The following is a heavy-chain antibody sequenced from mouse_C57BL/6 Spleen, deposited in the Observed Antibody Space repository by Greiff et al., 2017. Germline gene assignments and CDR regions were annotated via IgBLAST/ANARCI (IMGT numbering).Heavy chain of an antibody. D-gene: IGHD4-1*01. J-gene: IGHJ1*03. CDR2: IYPRDGST. CDR1: GYTFTSYD. Sequence: QVQLKESGPELVKPGASVKLSCKASGYTFTSYDINWVKQRPGQGLEWIGWIYPRDGSTKYNEKFKGKATLTVDTSSSTAYMELHSLTSEDSAVYFCAREAGTGYFDVWGTGTTVTVSS. CDR3: AREAGTGYFDV. V-gene: IGHV1-85*01.